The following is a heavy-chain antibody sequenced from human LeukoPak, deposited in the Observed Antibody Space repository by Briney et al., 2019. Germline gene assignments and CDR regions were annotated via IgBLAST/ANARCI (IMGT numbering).Heavy chain of an antibody. CDR2: ISGSGGST. D-gene: IGHD6-13*01. CDR3: AKDEYSSSWYVGYYYYYYMDV. Sequence: GGSLRLSCAASGFTFSSYGMSWVRQAPGKGLEWVSAISGSGGSTYYADSVKGRFTISRDNSKNTLYLQMNSLRAEDTAVYYCAKDEYSSSWYVGYYYYYYMDVWGKGTTVTISS. J-gene: IGHJ6*03. CDR1: GFTFSSYG. V-gene: IGHV3-23*01.